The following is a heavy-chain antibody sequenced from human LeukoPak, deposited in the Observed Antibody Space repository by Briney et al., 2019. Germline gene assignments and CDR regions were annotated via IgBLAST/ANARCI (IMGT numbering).Heavy chain of an antibody. D-gene: IGHD7-27*01. CDR3: ARAQTGGPSFDY. Sequence: GASVKVSCKASGYTFTSYAMHWVRQAPGQRLEWMGWGNAGNGNTKYSQEFQGRVTMTRDTSTSTVYMELSSLRSEDTAVYYCARAQTGGPSFDYWGQGTLVTVSS. V-gene: IGHV1-3*02. CDR2: GNAGNGNT. J-gene: IGHJ4*02. CDR1: GYTFTSYA.